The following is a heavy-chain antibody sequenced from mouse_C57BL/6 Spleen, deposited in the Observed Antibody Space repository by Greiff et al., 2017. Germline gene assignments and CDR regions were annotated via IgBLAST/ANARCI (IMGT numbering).Heavy chain of an antibody. CDR3: TTGVTGD. D-gene: IGHD2-2*01. CDR2: IDPENGDT. V-gene: IGHV14-4*01. Sequence: EVKLMESGAELVRPGASVKLSCTASGFNIKDDYMHWVKQRPEQGLEWIGWIDPENGDTEYASKFQGKATITADTSSNTAYLQLSSLTSEDTAVYYCTTGVTGDWGQGTTLTVSS. CDR1: GFNIKDDY. J-gene: IGHJ2*01.